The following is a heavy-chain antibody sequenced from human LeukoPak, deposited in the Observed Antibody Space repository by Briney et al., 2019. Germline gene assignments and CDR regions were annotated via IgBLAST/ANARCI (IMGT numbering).Heavy chain of an antibody. Sequence: GGSMRLSCAASGFIFRNFGMTWVRQVPGKGLEWVSTISDSGVTTHYADSVKGRFTISRDNSKSTLYLQMSSLRAVDTAIYYCAKDPSTFLTTGWYFDLWGRGTLVTVSS. J-gene: IGHJ2*01. CDR2: ISDSGVTT. D-gene: IGHD4-17*01. V-gene: IGHV3-23*01. CDR1: GFIFRNFG. CDR3: AKDPSTFLTTGWYFDL.